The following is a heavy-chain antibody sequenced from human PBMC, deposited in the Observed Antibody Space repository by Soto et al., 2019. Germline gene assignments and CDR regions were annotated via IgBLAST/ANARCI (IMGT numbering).Heavy chain of an antibody. CDR2: ISAYNGNT. Sequence: ASVKVSCKASGYTFTSYGISWVRQAPGQGLEWMGWISAYNGNTNYAQKLQGRVTMTTDTSTSTAYMELRSLRSDDTAVYYCARSPYSSGWYVGVTPSYYYYGMDVWGQGTTVTVSS. CDR1: GYTFTSYG. D-gene: IGHD6-19*01. V-gene: IGHV1-18*01. CDR3: ARSPYSSGWYVGVTPSYYYYGMDV. J-gene: IGHJ6*02.